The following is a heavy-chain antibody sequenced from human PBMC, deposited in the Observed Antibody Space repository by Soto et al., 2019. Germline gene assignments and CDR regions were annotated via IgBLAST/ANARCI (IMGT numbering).Heavy chain of an antibody. J-gene: IGHJ4*02. CDR3: ARAPSAYYDSSGYYSY. D-gene: IGHD3-22*01. Sequence: ASVKVSCKASGYTFTSYDINWVRQATGQGLEWMGWMNPNSGNTGYARKFQGRVTMTRNTSISTAYMELSSLRSEDTAVYYCARAPSAYYDSSGYYSYWGQGTLVTVSS. CDR1: GYTFTSYD. V-gene: IGHV1-8*01. CDR2: MNPNSGNT.